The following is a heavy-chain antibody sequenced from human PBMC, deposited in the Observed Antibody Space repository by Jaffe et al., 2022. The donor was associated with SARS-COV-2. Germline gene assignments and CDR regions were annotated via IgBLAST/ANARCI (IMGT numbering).Heavy chain of an antibody. J-gene: IGHJ4*02. Sequence: QLQLQESGPGLVKPSETLSLTCTVSGGSISSSRYYWGWIRQPPGKGLEWIGSIYYSGTTYYNPSLKSRVTMSVDTSKNQFSLKLTSVTAADTAVYYCARRPDYSGWYPFDYWGQGTLVTVSS. CDR1: GGSISSSRYY. CDR3: ARRPDYSGWYPFDY. CDR2: IYYSGTT. D-gene: IGHD6-19*01. V-gene: IGHV4-39*01.